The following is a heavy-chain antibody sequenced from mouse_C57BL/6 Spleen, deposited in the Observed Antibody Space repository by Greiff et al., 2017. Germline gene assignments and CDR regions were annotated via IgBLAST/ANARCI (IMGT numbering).Heavy chain of an antibody. J-gene: IGHJ1*03. Sequence: EVKLVESGGGLVKPGGSLKLSCAASGFTFSSYAMSWVRQTPEKRLEWVATISDGGSYTYYPDNVKGRFTISRDNAKNNLYLQMSHLKSEDTAMYYCARGGYYGGYFDVWGTGTTVTVSS. V-gene: IGHV5-4*03. D-gene: IGHD2-3*01. CDR1: GFTFSSYA. CDR3: ARGGYYGGYFDV. CDR2: ISDGGSYT.